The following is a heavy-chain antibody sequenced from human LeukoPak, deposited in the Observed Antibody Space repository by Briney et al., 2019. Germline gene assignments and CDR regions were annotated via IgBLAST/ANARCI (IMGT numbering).Heavy chain of an antibody. D-gene: IGHD2-2*01. CDR1: GYSISSGYY. J-gene: IGHJ4*02. CDR3: ARDVGTGRSTNDGYDY. CDR2: IYHSGST. Sequence: SETLSLTCAVSGYSISSGYYWGWIRQPPGKGLEWIGSIYHSGSTYYNPSLKSRVTISVDTSKNQFSLKLSSVTAADTAVYYCARDVGTGRSTNDGYDYWGQGTLVTVSS. V-gene: IGHV4-38-2*02.